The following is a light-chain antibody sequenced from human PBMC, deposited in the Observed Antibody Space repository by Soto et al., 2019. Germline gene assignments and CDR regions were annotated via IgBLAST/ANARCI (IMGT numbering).Light chain of an antibody. CDR3: QQRSNWPL. CDR1: QSVGNY. V-gene: IGKV3-11*01. Sequence: EIVLTQSPATLSLSPGERDTLSCRASQSVGNYLAWYQQKPGQAPRLLIYDASNRATGIPARFSGSGSATDFTLTITSLEPEDFAVYYCQQRSNWPLFGPGTKVDIK. J-gene: IGKJ3*01. CDR2: DAS.